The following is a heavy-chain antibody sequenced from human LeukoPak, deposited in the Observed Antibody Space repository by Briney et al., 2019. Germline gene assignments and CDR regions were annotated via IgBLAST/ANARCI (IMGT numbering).Heavy chain of an antibody. V-gene: IGHV1-69*05. J-gene: IGHJ6*03. CDR3: ARKAPSGSYYDSSGYSGYYYYMDV. CDR1: GGTFSSYA. Sequence: ASVKVSCKASGGTFSSYAISWVRQAPGQGLEWMGGIIPIFGTANYAQKFQGRVTITTDESTSTAYMELSSLRSEDTAVYYCARKAPSGSYYDSSGYSGYYYYMDVWGKGTTVTVSS. D-gene: IGHD3-22*01. CDR2: IIPIFGTA.